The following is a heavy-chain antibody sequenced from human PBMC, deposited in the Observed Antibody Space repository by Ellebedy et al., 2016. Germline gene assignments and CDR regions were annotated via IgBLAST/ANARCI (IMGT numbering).Heavy chain of an antibody. J-gene: IGHJ5*02. V-gene: IGHV4-30-4*01. CDR3: ARADYYGSGSYGNP. D-gene: IGHD3-10*01. CDR2: NSYSGST. Sequence: SETLSLTCTVSGGSISSGDYYWSWIRQPPGKGLEWIGYNSYSGSTYYNPSLKSRVTISVDTSTNQFSLKLSSVTAADTAVYYCARADYYGSGSYGNPWGQGTLVTVSS. CDR1: GGSISSGDYY.